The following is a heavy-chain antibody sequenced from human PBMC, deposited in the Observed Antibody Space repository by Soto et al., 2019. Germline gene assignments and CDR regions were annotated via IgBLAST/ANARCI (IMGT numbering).Heavy chain of an antibody. J-gene: IGHJ6*02. Sequence: SVKVSFKASGYTFTNYGISWGRQAPGQRLGWMGGIIPIFGTANYAQKFQGRVTITADESTSTAYMELSSLRSEDTAVYYCARDDKYQLLWGSSYYYYGMDVWGQGTTVTVSS. CDR2: IIPIFGTA. CDR3: ARDDKYQLLWGSSYYYYGMDV. CDR1: GYTFTNYG. V-gene: IGHV1-69*13. D-gene: IGHD2-2*01.